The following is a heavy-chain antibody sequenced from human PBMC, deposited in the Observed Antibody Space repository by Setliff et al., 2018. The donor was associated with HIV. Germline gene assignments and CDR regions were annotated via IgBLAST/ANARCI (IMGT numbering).Heavy chain of an antibody. Sequence: PGGSLRLSCAASGFTFSDAWLSWVRQAPGKGLEWVGRIKSKTDGGTADYAAPVKGRFTISRDDSKNTLFLQINSLKTDDTAVYYCTTVEGGWYAHWGQGTLVTVSS. D-gene: IGHD2-15*01. CDR2: IKSKTDGGTA. CDR3: TTVEGGWYAH. J-gene: IGHJ5*02. V-gene: IGHV3-15*01. CDR1: GFTFSDAW.